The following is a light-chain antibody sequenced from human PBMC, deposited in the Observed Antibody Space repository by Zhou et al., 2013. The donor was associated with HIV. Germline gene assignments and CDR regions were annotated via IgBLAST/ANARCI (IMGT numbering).Light chain of an antibody. CDR1: SSDVGGYNY. CDR3: GSYDSGLGV. Sequence: QSALTQPPSASGTPGQSVTISCTGTSSDVGGYNYVAWYQQHPGKVPKIMIYEVNKRPSGVPDRFSGSKSGNTASLTVSGLQAEDEAEYYCGSYDSGLGVFGTGTKVTVL. V-gene: IGLV2-8*01. CDR2: EVN. J-gene: IGLJ1*01.